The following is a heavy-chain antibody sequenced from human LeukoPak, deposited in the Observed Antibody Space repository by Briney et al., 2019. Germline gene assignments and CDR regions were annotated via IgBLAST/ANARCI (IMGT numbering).Heavy chain of an antibody. CDR1: GFTFSSYA. CDR3: AKGSGYSNWFDP. J-gene: IGHJ5*02. D-gene: IGHD3-3*01. Sequence: GGSLRLSCAASGFTFSSYAMSWVRQAPGKGLEWVSAISGSGGSTYYADSVKGRFTISRDNSKNTLYLQMNSLRAEDTAVYYSAKGSGYSNWFDPWGQGTLVAVSS. V-gene: IGHV3-23*01. CDR2: ISGSGGST.